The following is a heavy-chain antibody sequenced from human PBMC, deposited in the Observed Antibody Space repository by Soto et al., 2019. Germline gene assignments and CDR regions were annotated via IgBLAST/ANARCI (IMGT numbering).Heavy chain of an antibody. V-gene: IGHV3-30*18. CDR2: ISYDGSNK. CDR3: AKDKPSGRGGLRGYFDY. J-gene: IGHJ4*02. CDR1: GFTFSSYG. D-gene: IGHD5-12*01. Sequence: QVQLVESGGGVVQTGRSLRLSCAASGFTFSSYGMHWVRQAPGKGLEWVAVISYDGSNKYYADSVKGRFTISRDNSKNTQYLQMNSLRAEDTAVFYCAKDKPSGRGGLRGYFDYWGQGTLVTVSS.